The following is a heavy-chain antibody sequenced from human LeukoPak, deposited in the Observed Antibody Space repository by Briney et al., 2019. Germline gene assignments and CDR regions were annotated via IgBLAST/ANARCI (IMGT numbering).Heavy chain of an antibody. J-gene: IGHJ5*02. D-gene: IGHD3-10*01. CDR2: FDPENGET. CDR1: GYTLTELS. Sequence: RASVKVSCKVSGYTLTELSMHWVRQAPGKGLEWMGGFDPENGETIYAQKFQGRVTMTEDTSTDTAYMELSSLRSEDTAVYYCATDRALYGSGISSNSVDPWGQGTLVTVSS. CDR3: ATDRALYGSGISSNSVDP. V-gene: IGHV1-24*01.